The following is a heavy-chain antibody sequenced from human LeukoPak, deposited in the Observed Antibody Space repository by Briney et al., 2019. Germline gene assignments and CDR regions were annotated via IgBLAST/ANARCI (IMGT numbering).Heavy chain of an antibody. CDR3: ARSQDWFDP. CDR2: INHSGST. J-gene: IGHJ5*02. Sequence: PSETLSLTCAVYGGSFSGYYWSWIRQPPGKGLEWIGEINHSGSTNYNPSLKSRVTISVDMSKNQFSLKLSSVTAADTAVYYCARSQDWFDPWGQGTLVTVSS. V-gene: IGHV4-34*01. D-gene: IGHD2-15*01. CDR1: GGSFSGYY.